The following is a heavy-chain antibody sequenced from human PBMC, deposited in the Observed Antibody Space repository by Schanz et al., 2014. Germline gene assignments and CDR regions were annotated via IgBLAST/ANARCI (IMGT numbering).Heavy chain of an antibody. Sequence: VQLVQSGGGLVQPGGSLRLSCAASGFTFSSYALHWVRQAPGKGLEWVAFVPFDGSQKFYADSVKGRFTISRDNSKNTVELQMNSLRPGDKAVYYCARESSNDIVLVTGAGIDHGGQGTLGTVAA. D-gene: IGHD2-2*01. CDR1: GFTFSSYA. CDR2: VPFDGSQK. CDR3: ARESSNDIVLVTGAGIDH. J-gene: IGHJ4*02. V-gene: IGHV3-30*04.